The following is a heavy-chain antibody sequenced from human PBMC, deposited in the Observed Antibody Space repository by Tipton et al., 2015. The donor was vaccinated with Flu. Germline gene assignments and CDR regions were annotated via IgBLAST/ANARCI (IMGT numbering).Heavy chain of an antibody. CDR2: VYHRGST. D-gene: IGHD2-2*01. CDR3: ARGVPAAIGEAHFDY. V-gene: IGHV4-38-2*01. CDR1: GFTFSSYS. J-gene: IGHJ4*02. Sequence: QLVQSGGGLVQPGGSLRLSCAASGFTFSSYSMNWVRQAPGKGLEWIGTVYHRGSTYYKPSLKSRATMSVDTSENYFSLKLESVTAADTAVYYCARGVPAAIGEAHFDYWGQGTLVTVSS.